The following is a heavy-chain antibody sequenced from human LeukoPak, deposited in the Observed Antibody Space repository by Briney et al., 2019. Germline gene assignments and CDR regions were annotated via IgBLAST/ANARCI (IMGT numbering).Heavy chain of an antibody. D-gene: IGHD3-10*01. CDR1: GGSVSSGSYY. J-gene: IGHJ5*02. V-gene: IGHV4-61*01. CDR3: ARFLWFGGPFDP. CDR2: IYYSGST. Sequence: PSETLSLTCTVSGGSVSSGSYYWSWIRQPPGKGLEWIGYIYYSGSTNNNPSLKSRVSISVDTSKNQFSLKLSSVTAADAAVYYCARFLWFGGPFDPWGQGTLVTVSS.